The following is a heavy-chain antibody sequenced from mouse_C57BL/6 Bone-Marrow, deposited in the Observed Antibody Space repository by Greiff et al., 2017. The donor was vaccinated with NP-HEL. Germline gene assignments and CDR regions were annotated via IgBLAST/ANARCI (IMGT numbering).Heavy chain of an antibody. Sequence: DVMLVESGGGLVQPGGSLKLSCAASGFTFSDYYMYWVRQTPEKRLEWVAYISNGGGSTYYPDTVKGRFTISRDNAKNTLYLQMSRLKSEDTAMYYCARHSYYSNYEDWYFDVWGTGTTVTVSS. CDR3: ARHSYYSNYEDWYFDV. J-gene: IGHJ1*03. CDR2: ISNGGGST. D-gene: IGHD2-5*01. V-gene: IGHV5-12*01. CDR1: GFTFSDYY.